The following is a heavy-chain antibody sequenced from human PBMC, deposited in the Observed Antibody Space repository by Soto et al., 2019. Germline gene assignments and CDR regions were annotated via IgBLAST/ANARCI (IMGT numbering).Heavy chain of an antibody. V-gene: IGHV4-30-2*01. CDR1: GGSISSGGYS. Sequence: SETLSLTCAVSGGSISSGGYSWSWIRQPPGKGLEWIGYIYHSGSTYYNPSPKSRVTISVDRSKNQFSLKLSSVTAADTAVYYCARADLQKEGYSNSPRGYGMDVWGQGTKVTVSS. CDR3: ARADLQKEGYSNSPRGYGMDV. CDR2: IYHSGST. D-gene: IGHD6-6*01. J-gene: IGHJ6*02.